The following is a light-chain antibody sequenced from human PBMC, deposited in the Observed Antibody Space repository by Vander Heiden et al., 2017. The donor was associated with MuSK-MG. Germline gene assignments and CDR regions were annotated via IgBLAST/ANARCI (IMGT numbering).Light chain of an antibody. CDR1: STGGGSYNL. CDR2: EVT. J-gene: IGLJ1*01. Sequence: QSALTQPASESGSPGQSITISCSGLSTGGGSYNLGSEYQQHPGKAPKRKIYEVTKRPSGVSKRFSGSRSGNTASLTIAGLEAEDEADYYCYSYAGRYVCGTGTKVTVL. CDR3: YSYAGRYV. V-gene: IGLV2-23*02.